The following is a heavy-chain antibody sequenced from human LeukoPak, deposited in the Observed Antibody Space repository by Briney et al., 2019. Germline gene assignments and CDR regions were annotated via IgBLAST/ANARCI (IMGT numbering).Heavy chain of an antibody. V-gene: IGHV3-23*01. CDR3: ARGGGLDV. CDR1: GFTFSSCG. D-gene: IGHD3-16*01. CDR2: ISGSDDGT. Sequence: GGSLRLSCAASGFTFSSCGMTWVRQAPGKGLEWVSSISGSDDGTYYADSVKGRFTISRDNAKNSLYLQMSNLGAEDTAVYFCARGGGLDVWGQGATVTVSS. J-gene: IGHJ6*02.